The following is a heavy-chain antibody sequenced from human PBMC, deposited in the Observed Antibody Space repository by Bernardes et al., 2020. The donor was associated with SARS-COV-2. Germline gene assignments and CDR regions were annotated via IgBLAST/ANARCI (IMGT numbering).Heavy chain of an antibody. CDR3: VRLLYNVLGPKLHSYAMDV. CDR1: GGSINSNTFS. V-gene: IGHV4-39*01. D-gene: IGHD1-1*01. J-gene: IGHJ6*02. CDR2: ISFSGTT. Sequence: SETLSLTCTVSGGSINSNTFSWSWVRQPPGMGLKWIGSISFSGTTYYKSTLKSRITLSVDPSKNQFSLKLRSVTAADTAVYYCVRLLYNVLGPKLHSYAMDVWGQATTVTVS.